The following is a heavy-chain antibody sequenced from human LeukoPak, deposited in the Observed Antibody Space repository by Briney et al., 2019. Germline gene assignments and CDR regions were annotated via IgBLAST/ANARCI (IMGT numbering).Heavy chain of an antibody. CDR3: TTDWGSSTSCCDY. Sequence: GGSLGLSCAASGFTFSSYSMSWVRQAPGKGLEWVGRIKSKTDGGTTDYAAPVKGRVTISRADSKNTLYLQMNSLKTEDTAVYYCTTDWGSSTSCCDYWGQGTLVTVSS. D-gene: IGHD2-2*01. V-gene: IGHV3-15*01. CDR2: IKSKTDGGTT. J-gene: IGHJ4*02. CDR1: GFTFSSYS.